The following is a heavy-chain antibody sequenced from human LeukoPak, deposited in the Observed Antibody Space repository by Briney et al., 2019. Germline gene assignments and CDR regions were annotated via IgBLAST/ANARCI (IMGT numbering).Heavy chain of an antibody. CDR2: ISGSSSIT. D-gene: IGHD5-12*01. V-gene: IGHV3-11*04. Sequence: GGSLRLSCASSGFTFSDYYMSWIRQAPGKGLEWLSYISGSSSITYYADSVKGRFTISRDNAKNSLFLQLDSLRAEDTAVYYCARDRGFSGYDPSDFWGQGTLVTVSS. J-gene: IGHJ4*02. CDR1: GFTFSDYY. CDR3: ARDRGFSGYDPSDF.